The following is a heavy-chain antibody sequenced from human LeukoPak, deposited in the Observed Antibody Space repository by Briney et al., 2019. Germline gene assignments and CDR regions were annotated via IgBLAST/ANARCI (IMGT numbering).Heavy chain of an antibody. D-gene: IGHD3-16*01. CDR2: IGDAGT. Sequence: GGSLRLSCAASGFTFNDFAMTWVRQAPGKGLEWVSSIGDAGTYYADSVKGRFTISRDNPKNMLYLQLNSLRAGDTAMYYCAKNLGPFDVRGQGTMVTASS. J-gene: IGHJ3*01. CDR1: GFTFNDFA. V-gene: IGHV3-23*01. CDR3: AKNLGPFDV.